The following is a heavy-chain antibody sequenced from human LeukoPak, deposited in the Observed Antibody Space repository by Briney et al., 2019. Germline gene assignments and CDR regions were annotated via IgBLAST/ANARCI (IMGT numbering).Heavy chain of an antibody. CDR3: ARNSGWTHYTGYFDY. V-gene: IGHV3-30*02. CDR2: IRYDGSNK. CDR1: GFTFSSYG. D-gene: IGHD6-19*01. J-gene: IGHJ4*02. Sequence: QPGGSLRLSCAASGFTFSSYGMHWVRQAPGKGLEWVAFIRYDGSNKYYADSVKGRFTISRDNSKNTLYLQMNSLRAEDTAVYYCARNSGWTHYTGYFDYWGQGTLVTVSS.